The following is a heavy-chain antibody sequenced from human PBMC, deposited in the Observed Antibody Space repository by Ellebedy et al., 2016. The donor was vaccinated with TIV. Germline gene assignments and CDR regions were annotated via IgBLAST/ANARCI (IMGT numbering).Heavy chain of an antibody. CDR3: ARDTCSSSCPGYYYYYGMDV. CDR2: ISDDGSNK. D-gene: IGHD2-2*01. V-gene: IGHV3-30*03. CDR1: GFSFSSYG. J-gene: IGHJ6*02. Sequence: GGSLRLSCAASGFSFSSYGMHWVRQAPGKGLEWVAVISDDGSNKNYADYVKGRFSISRDTSKNTLYLQMNSLRAEDTAVYYWARDTCSSSCPGYYYYYGMDVWGQGTTVTVSS.